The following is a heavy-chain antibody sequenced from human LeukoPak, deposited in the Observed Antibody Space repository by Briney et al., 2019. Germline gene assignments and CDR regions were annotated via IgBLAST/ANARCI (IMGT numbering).Heavy chain of an antibody. D-gene: IGHD1-26*01. J-gene: IGHJ3*02. CDR2: ISSSGSTI. CDR1: GFTFSSYE. Sequence: GGSLRLSCAASGFTFSSYEMNWVRQAPGKGLEWVSYISSSGSTIYYADSVKGRFTISRDNAKNSLYLQMNSLRAEDTAVYYCARGRQNSGSYSDAFDIWGQGTMVTVSS. CDR3: ARGRQNSGSYSDAFDI. V-gene: IGHV3-48*03.